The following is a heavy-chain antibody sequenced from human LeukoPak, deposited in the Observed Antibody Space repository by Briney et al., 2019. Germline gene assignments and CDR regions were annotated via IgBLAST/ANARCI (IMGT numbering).Heavy chain of an antibody. Sequence: ASVKVSCKACGYTFTGYHMHWVRQAPGQGLEWMGWIIPNSGATRFAQKFQGRVTMTRDTSISTAYMELSGLRSDDTDVYYCARDSGYCTTTNCFHPFDSWGQGTLVTVSS. V-gene: IGHV1-2*02. J-gene: IGHJ4*02. CDR3: ARDSGYCTTTNCFHPFDS. CDR1: GYTFTGYH. D-gene: IGHD2-2*01. CDR2: IIPNSGAT.